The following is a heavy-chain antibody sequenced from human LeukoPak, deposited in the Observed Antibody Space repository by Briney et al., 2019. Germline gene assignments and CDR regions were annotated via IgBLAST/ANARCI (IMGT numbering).Heavy chain of an antibody. CDR3: AREEDSYYDSSGYSPFDY. CDR1: GFTFSSYS. V-gene: IGHV3-21*01. D-gene: IGHD3-22*01. CDR2: ISSSSSYI. J-gene: IGHJ4*02. Sequence: NAGGSLRLSCAASGFTFSSYSMNWVRQAPGKGLEWVSSISSSSSYIYYADSVKGRFTISRDNAKNSLYLQMNSLRAEDTAVYYRAREEDSYYDSSGYSPFDYWGQGTLVTVSS.